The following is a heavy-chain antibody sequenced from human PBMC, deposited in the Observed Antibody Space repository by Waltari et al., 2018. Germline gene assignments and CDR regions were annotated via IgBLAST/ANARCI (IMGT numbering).Heavy chain of an antibody. CDR2: RRNTGGT. J-gene: IGHJ4*02. CDR3: ARLPTKYYDSIGWGFFDQ. V-gene: IGHV4-59*08. CDR1: RDFLSDVH. D-gene: IGHD3-22*01. Sequence: HVQLQESGPGLVKPSETLSLTCPVSRDFLSDVHCTWIRQAPGKGLEWIAYRRNTGGTKCTPSLQSRVTISADTSKKQFSLRLTSVTAADTAVYYCARLPTKYYDSIGWGFFDQWGQGILVTVSP.